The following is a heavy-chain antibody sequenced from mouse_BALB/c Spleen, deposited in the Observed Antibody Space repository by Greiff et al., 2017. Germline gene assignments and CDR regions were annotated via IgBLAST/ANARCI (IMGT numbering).Heavy chain of an antibody. J-gene: IGHJ2*01. Sequence: VQLQQPGADLVKPGASVKLSCKASGYTFTSYWMHWVKQRPGQGLEWIGEINPSNGRTNYTEKFKSKATLTVDKSSSTAYMQLSSLTSEDSAVYYCARVRGTYDGDYGDYWGQGTTLTVSS. CDR2: INPSNGRT. CDR3: ARVRGTYDGDYGDY. V-gene: IGHV1S81*02. D-gene: IGHD2-3*01. CDR1: GYTFTSYW.